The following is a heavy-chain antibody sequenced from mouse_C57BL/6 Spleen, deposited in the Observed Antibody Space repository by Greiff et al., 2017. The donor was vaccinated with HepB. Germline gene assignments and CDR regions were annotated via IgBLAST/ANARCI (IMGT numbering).Heavy chain of an antibody. V-gene: IGHV14-4*01. CDR1: GFNIKDDY. CDR3: TPKWYFDV. Sequence: VQLQQSGAELVRPGASVKLSCTASGFNIKDDYMHWVKQRPEQGPEWIGWIDPENGDTEYASKFQGKATITADTSSNTAYLQLSSLTSEDTAVYYCTPKWYFDVWGTGTTVTVSS. J-gene: IGHJ1*03. CDR2: IDPENGDT.